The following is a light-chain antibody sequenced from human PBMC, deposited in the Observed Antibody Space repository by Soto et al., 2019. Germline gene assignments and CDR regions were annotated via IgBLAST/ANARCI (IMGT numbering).Light chain of an antibody. CDR2: NDN. CDR3: AAWDDSLNARGV. Sequence: QLVLTQPPSASGTPGQRVTISCSGSRSNIGSNAVSWYQQLPGTAPKLLIYNDNQRPSGVPDRFSASKSGTSASLAISGLQSEDEADSYCAAWDDSLNARGVFGGGTKVTVL. CDR1: RSNIGSNA. V-gene: IGLV1-44*01. J-gene: IGLJ3*02.